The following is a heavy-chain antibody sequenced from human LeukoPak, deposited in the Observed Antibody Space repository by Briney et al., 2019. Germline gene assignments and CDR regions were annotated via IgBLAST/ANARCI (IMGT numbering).Heavy chain of an antibody. CDR3: ARDRCEGSYTSFDS. V-gene: IGHV4-4*07. D-gene: IGHD2-2*02. Sequence: ASETLSVTCAVPGGSIRNYYWSWGRQPAGKGLEWVGRINSSGRTNYNPSLKSRVTISVDKSKNQFSLRLSSVIAADTAVYFCARDRCEGSYTSFDSWGRGPLVTVSS. CDR1: GGSIRNYY. J-gene: IGHJ5*01. CDR2: INSSGRT.